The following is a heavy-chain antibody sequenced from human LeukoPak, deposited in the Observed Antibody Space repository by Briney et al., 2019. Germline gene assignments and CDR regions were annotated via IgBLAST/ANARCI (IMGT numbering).Heavy chain of an antibody. CDR1: GGSIGNYY. Sequence: PSETLSLTCSVSGGSIGNYYWSWVRLPPGKTLEWIGYIYYGGSTNYNPSLKSRVTISLGTSKNQSSLKLSSVTTADTAVYYCARESRLERGLGPYYYYMDVWGKGTTVTISS. J-gene: IGHJ6*03. CDR2: IYYGGST. CDR3: ARESRLERGLGPYYYYMDV. V-gene: IGHV4-59*01. D-gene: IGHD3/OR15-3a*01.